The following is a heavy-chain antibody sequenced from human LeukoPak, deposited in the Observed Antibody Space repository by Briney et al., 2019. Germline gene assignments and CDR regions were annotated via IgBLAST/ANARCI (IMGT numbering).Heavy chain of an antibody. CDR2: INAGNGNT. CDR3: ARAHRGVVSNSSSWRVVGAQFDY. Sequence: GAPVKVSCKASGYTLTSYAMHWVRQAPGQRLEWMGWINAGNGNTKYSQKFQGRVTITRDTSASTAYMELSSLRSEDTAVYYCARAHRGVVSNSSSWRVVGAQFDYWGQGTLVTVSS. J-gene: IGHJ4*02. CDR1: GYTLTSYA. D-gene: IGHD6-13*01. V-gene: IGHV1-3*01.